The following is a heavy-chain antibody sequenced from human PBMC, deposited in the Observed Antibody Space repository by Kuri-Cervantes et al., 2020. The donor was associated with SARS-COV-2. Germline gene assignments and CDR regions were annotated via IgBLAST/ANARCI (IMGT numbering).Heavy chain of an antibody. Sequence: SQTLSLTCVVSGGSISSGGYSWSWIRQPPGKGLEWIGYIYYSGSTNYNPSLNSRVTISVDTSKNQFSLKLSSVTAADTAVYYCARGGSSSTWLLHKYYYAMDVWGQGTTVTVSS. CDR1: GGSISSGGYS. CDR3: ARGGSSSTWLLHKYYYAMDV. CDR2: IYYSGST. V-gene: IGHV4-30-4*07. J-gene: IGHJ6*02. D-gene: IGHD6-13*01.